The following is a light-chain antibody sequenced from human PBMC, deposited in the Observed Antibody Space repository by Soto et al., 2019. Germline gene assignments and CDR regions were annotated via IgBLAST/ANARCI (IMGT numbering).Light chain of an antibody. CDR2: DVT. CDR1: SSDIGGYNF. J-gene: IGLJ1*01. Sequence: QSALTQPPSASGSHGQSVAISCTGTSSDIGGYNFVSWYQQHPGKAPKLMIYDVTKRPSGVPDRFSGSKSGNTATLIVSGLQAEDEADYYCSSHGGSNNPYVFGPGTKLTVL. V-gene: IGLV2-8*01. CDR3: SSHGGSNNPYV.